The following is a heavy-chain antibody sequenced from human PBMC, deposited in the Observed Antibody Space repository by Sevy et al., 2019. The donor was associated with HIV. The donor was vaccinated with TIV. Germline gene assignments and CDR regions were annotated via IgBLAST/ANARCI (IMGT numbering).Heavy chain of an antibody. J-gene: IGHJ6*02. CDR1: GFTFSSYA. CDR2: ISYDGSNK. Sequence: GGSLRLSCAASGFTFSSYAMHWVRQAPGKGLEWMAVISYDGSNKYYADSVKGRFTISRDNSKNTLYLQMNSLRAEDTAVYYCARQRDRVFYYYGMDVWGQGTTVTVSS. CDR3: ARQRDRVFYYYGMDV. D-gene: IGHD3-22*01. V-gene: IGHV3-30*04.